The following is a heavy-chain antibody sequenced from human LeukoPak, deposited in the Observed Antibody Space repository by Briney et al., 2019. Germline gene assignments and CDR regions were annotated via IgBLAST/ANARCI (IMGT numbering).Heavy chain of an antibody. D-gene: IGHD5-12*01. CDR2: INHSGST. CDR3: ARDIVATIMDGDYYYYMDV. CDR1: GGSFSGYY. V-gene: IGHV4-34*01. J-gene: IGHJ6*03. Sequence: SETLSLTCAVYGGSFSGYYWSWIRQPPGKGLEWIGEINHSGSTNYNPSLKSRVTISVDTSKNQFSLKLSSVTAADTAVYCCARDIVATIMDGDYYYYMDVWGKGTTVTISS.